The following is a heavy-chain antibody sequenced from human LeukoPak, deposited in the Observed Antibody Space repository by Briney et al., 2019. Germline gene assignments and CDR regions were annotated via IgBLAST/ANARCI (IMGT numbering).Heavy chain of an antibody. CDR3: ARLAPHYYYYYMDV. D-gene: IGHD3-3*02. V-gene: IGHV3-53*01. J-gene: IGHJ6*03. CDR2: IYSGGST. CDR1: GFTVSSNY. Sequence: GGSLRLSCAASGFTVSSNYMSWVRQAPGKGLEWVSVIYSGGSTYYADSVKGRFTISRGNSKNTLYLQMNSLRAEDTAVYYCARLAPHYYYYYMDVWGKGTTVTVSS.